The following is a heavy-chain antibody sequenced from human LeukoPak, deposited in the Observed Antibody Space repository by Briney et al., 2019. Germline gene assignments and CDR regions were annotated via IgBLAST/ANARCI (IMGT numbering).Heavy chain of an antibody. D-gene: IGHD2-2*01. J-gene: IGHJ4*02. V-gene: IGHV3-7*04. CDR1: GFTFSSYW. CDR2: IKQDGSEK. CDR3: ARGLNCSSTSCYLDYFDY. Sequence: GGSLRLSCAASGFTFSSYWMSWVRQAPGKGLEWVANIKQDGSEKYYVDSVKGRFTISRDNAKNSLYLQMNSLRAEDTAVYYCARGLNCSSTSCYLDYFDYWGQGTLVTVSS.